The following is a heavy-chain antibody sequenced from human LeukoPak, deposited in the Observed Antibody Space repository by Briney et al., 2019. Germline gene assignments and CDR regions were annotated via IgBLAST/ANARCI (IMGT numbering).Heavy chain of an antibody. V-gene: IGHV1-69*13. J-gene: IGHJ5*02. D-gene: IGHD2-2*01. CDR3: AGTTVGGYASSTSCSQWFDP. Sequence: SVKVSCKASGGSFSSYAISWVRQAPGQGLEWMGGIIPIFGTANYAQKFQGRVTITADESTSTANMELSSLRSEDWASLYSAGTTVGGYASSTSCSQWFDPWGQGTLVTVSS. CDR2: IIPIFGTA. CDR1: GGSFSSYA.